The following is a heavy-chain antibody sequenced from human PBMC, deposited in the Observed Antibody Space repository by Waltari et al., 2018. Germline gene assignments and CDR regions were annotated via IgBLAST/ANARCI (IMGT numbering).Heavy chain of an antibody. Sequence: EVQLVETGGGLIQPGGSLRLSCAASGFTVSSNYMSWVRQAPGKGLEVVSVIVSGGSTDAAESVKGRFTISRDNSKNTLYLQGNSLRAEDTAVYYCARERVFEGVTGAFDIWGQGTMVTVSS. J-gene: IGHJ3*02. CDR1: GFTVSSNY. D-gene: IGHD3-16*01. V-gene: IGHV3-53*02. CDR3: ARERVFEGVTGAFDI. CDR2: IVSGGST.